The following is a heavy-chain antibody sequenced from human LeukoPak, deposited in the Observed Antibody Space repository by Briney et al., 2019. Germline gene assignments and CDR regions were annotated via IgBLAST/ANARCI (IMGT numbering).Heavy chain of an antibody. Sequence: TGGSLRLSCAASGFTFSSYGMHWVRQAPGKGLEYVSAISSNGGSTYYANSVKGRFTISRDNSKNTLYLQMGSLRAEDMAVYYCARGYYGGNSPRFDYWGQGTLVTVSS. D-gene: IGHD4-23*01. V-gene: IGHV3-64*01. J-gene: IGHJ4*02. CDR1: GFTFSSYG. CDR2: ISSNGGST. CDR3: ARGYYGGNSPRFDY.